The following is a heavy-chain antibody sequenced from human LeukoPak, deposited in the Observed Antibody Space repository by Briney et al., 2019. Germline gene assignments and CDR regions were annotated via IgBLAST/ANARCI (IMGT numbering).Heavy chain of an antibody. J-gene: IGHJ2*01. CDR1: GGSISSSSYY. D-gene: IGHD4-17*01. CDR2: IYYSGST. CDR3: ARAQGYGPRTRYWYFDL. Sequence: SETLSLTCTVSGGSISSSSYYWGWIRQPPGKGLEWIGSIYYSGSTYYNLSLKSRVTISVDTSKNQFSLKLSSVTAADTAVYYCARAQGYGPRTRYWYFDLWGRGTLVTVSS. V-gene: IGHV4-39*07.